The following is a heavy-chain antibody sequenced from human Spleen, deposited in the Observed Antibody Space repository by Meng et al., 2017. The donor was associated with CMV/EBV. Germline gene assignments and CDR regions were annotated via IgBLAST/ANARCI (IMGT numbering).Heavy chain of an antibody. CDR3: AHSYIAPGVPDWFDP. Sequence: GLSPRGFGVGVGLIRPAPGKALEWLAVISWEDNKRYSPSLKNRLTVTKDTSNKQVVLTMNNMDPVDTATYYCAHSYIAPGVPDWFDPWGQGILVTVSS. J-gene: IGHJ5*02. V-gene: IGHV2-5*02. CDR2: ISWEDNK. CDR1: GLSPRGFGVG. D-gene: IGHD2-2*01.